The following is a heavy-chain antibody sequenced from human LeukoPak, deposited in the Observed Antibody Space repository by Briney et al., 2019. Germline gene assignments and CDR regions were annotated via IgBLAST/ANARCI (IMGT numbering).Heavy chain of an antibody. CDR3: ATTYYDFWSGYSFFDY. CDR2: IYYSGST. CDR1: GGPISNYY. J-gene: IGHJ4*02. Sequence: SETLSLTCTVSGGPISNYYWSWIRQPPGKGLEWIGYIYYSGSTNYNPSLKSRVTISVDTSKNQFSLKLSSVTAADTAVYYCATTYYDFWSGYSFFDYWGQGTLVTVSS. V-gene: IGHV4-59*12. D-gene: IGHD3-3*01.